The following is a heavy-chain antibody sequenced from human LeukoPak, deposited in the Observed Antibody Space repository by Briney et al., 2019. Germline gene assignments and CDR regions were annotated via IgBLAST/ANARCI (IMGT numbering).Heavy chain of an antibody. Sequence: PGGSLRLSCAASGFTFSSYGMSWVRPAPGKGLEWVSAISGSGGSTYYADSVKGRFTISRDNSKNTLYLQMNSLRAEDTAVYYCAKDYGDSIDAFDIWGQGTMVTVSS. CDR2: ISGSGGST. CDR3: AKDYGDSIDAFDI. J-gene: IGHJ3*02. V-gene: IGHV3-23*01. CDR1: GFTFSSYG. D-gene: IGHD4-17*01.